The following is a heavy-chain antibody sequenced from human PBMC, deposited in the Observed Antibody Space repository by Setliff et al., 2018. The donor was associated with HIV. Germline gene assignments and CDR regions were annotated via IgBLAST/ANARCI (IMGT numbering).Heavy chain of an antibody. CDR1: DDSFNNYD. CDR3: ARLGRAIDDGGSSLRLDF. J-gene: IGHJ4*02. CDR2: ISSSGTT. D-gene: IGHD2-21*01. V-gene: IGHV4-4*09. Sequence: SETLSLTCVVSDDSFNNYDWTWIRQSPGKALEWIGYISSSGTTTYNPSLRSRVTISIETSNTRFSLWLRSATATDTATYFCARLGRAIDDGGSSLRLDFWGQGMLVTVSS.